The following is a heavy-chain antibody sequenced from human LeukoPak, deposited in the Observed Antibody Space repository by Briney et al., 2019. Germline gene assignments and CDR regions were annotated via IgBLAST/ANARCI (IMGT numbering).Heavy chain of an antibody. CDR2: IIPIFGTA. D-gene: IGHD2-2*01. V-gene: IGHV1-69*05. CDR3: AEYCSSTSCNDY. J-gene: IGHJ4*02. CDR1: GGTFSSYA. Sequence: SVKVSCKASGGTFSSYAISWLRQAPGQGLEGMGGIIPIFGTANYAQKFQGRVTITTDESTSTAYMELSSLRSEDTAVYYCAEYCSSTSCNDYWGQGTLVTVSS.